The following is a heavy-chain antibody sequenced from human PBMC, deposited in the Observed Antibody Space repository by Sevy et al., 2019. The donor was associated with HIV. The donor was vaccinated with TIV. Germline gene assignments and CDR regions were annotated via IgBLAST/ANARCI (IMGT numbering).Heavy chain of an antibody. CDR1: GFTFSDYY. J-gene: IGHJ6*02. Sequence: GGSLRLSCAASGFTFSDYYMSWNRQAPGKGLEWISYISGSDSTIYYADSVKGRFTISRDNAKNSLYLQMNSLRAEDTAVYYCARDHVKDGDLGDYYYYAMDVWGQGTTVTVSS. V-gene: IGHV3-11*01. D-gene: IGHD4-17*01. CDR3: ARDHVKDGDLGDYYYYAMDV. CDR2: ISGSDSTI.